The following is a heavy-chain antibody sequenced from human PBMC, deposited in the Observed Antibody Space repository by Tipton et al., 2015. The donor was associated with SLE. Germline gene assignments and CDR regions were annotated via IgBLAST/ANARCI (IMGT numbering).Heavy chain of an antibody. V-gene: IGHV3-23*01. CDR3: ARRGGYRAYEDYFDY. CDR1: GFTFSSYV. D-gene: IGHD5-12*01. Sequence: GSLRLSCAASGFTFSSYVMTWVRQAPGKGLEWVSSISGTGGGGHSYYADSVKGQFTISRDNSKRMVYLQMDGLRVDDTAVYYCARRGGYRAYEDYFDYWGQGTLVTVSS. J-gene: IGHJ4*02. CDR2: ISGTGGGGHS.